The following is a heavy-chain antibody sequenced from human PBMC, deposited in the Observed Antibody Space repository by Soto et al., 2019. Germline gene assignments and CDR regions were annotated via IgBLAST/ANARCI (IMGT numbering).Heavy chain of an antibody. CDR2: INHSGST. Sequence: SETLSLTCAVHGGSFSGYIWTWIRQAPGKGLQWIGQINHSGSTYYNPSLKSRVFISLLSSRDQFSLELTSVTAADTAVYYCTRGLGPWGQGTLVTVSS. CDR3: TRGLGP. D-gene: IGHD3-10*01. CDR1: GGSFSGYI. J-gene: IGHJ5*02. V-gene: IGHV4-34*01.